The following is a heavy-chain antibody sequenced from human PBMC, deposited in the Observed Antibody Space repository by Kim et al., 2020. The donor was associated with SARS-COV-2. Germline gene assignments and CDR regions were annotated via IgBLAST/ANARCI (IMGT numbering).Heavy chain of an antibody. CDR3: ARDSVSGLDP. D-gene: IGHD6-25*01. Sequence: STNYHPSLKSRVTISVDTSKNQFSLKLGSVTAADTAVYYCARDSVSGLDPWGQGTLVTVSS. V-gene: IGHV4-59*01. CDR2: ST. J-gene: IGHJ5*02.